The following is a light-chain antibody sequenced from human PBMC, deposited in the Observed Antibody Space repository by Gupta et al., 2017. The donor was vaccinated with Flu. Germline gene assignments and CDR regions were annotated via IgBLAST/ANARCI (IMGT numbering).Light chain of an antibody. CDR3: CSYAGSYTWV. Sequence: QSALTQPRSVSGSPGQSVTISCPGTSSDVGTYNYVSWYRQHPGKAPKLMIYDVTKRPSGVPDRFSGSKSGNTASLTISGLQGDDEADYYCCSYAGSYTWVFGGGTKLTVL. CDR2: DVT. CDR1: SSDVGTYNY. J-gene: IGLJ3*02. V-gene: IGLV2-11*01.